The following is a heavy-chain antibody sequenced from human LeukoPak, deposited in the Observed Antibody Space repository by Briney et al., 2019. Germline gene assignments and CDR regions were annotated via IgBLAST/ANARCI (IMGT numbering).Heavy chain of an antibody. Sequence: PGGSLRLSCAASGFTFSSYSMNWVRQTPGKGLEWVAVISYDGSNKYYADSVKGRFTISRDNSKNTLYLQMNSLRPEDTAVYYCARDGVGGWQFDYWGQGTLVTVSS. J-gene: IGHJ4*02. V-gene: IGHV3-30*03. D-gene: IGHD6-19*01. CDR1: GFTFSSYS. CDR2: ISYDGSNK. CDR3: ARDGVGGWQFDY.